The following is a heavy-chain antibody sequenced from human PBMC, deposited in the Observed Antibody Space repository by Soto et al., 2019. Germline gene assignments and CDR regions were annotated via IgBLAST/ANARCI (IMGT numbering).Heavy chain of an antibody. Sequence: QVQLQESGPGLVKPSGTLSLTCAVSSGSISSSNWRSWVRHPPGKGLEWIGEIYHSGSTNYNPSLKSRVTISVDKSKNQFSLKLSSVTAADTAVYYCARAPQRGRVAVAGFDYWGQGTLVTVSS. CDR3: ARAPQRGRVAVAGFDY. CDR1: SGSISSSNW. CDR2: IYHSGST. V-gene: IGHV4-4*02. J-gene: IGHJ4*02. D-gene: IGHD6-13*01.